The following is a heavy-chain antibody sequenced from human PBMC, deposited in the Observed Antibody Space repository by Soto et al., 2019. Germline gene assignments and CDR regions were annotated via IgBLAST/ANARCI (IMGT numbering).Heavy chain of an antibody. CDR2: VVFGSGDT. J-gene: IGHJ4*01. D-gene: IGHD3-3*01. CDR1: GFTVSSSS. Sequence: ASVKVSCKASGFTVSSSSVQWMRQARGQRLEWIGWVVFGSGDTKYAQKFQERVTITRDMSTDTAYLEVSSLRSDDTAVYYCAADYGAVTHFYYWG. V-gene: IGHV1-58*01. CDR3: AADYGAVTHFYY.